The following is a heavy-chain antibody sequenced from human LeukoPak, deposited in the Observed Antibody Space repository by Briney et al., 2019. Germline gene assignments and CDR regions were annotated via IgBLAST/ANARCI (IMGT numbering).Heavy chain of an antibody. CDR2: IYYSGST. Sequence: PSETLSLICTVSGGSISSYYWSWIRQPPGKGLEWIGYIYYSGSTNYNPSLKSRVTISVDTSKNQFSLKLSSVTAADTAVYYCARTATDAFDIWGQGTMVTVSS. CDR1: GGSISSYY. J-gene: IGHJ3*02. D-gene: IGHD5-18*01. V-gene: IGHV4-59*01. CDR3: ARTATDAFDI.